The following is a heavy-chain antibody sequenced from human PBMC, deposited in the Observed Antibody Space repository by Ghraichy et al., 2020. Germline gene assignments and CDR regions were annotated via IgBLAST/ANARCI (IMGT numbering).Heavy chain of an antibody. CDR2: ISSSSSTI. V-gene: IGHV3-48*02. D-gene: IGHD2-21*02. J-gene: IGHJ4*02. CDR3: ARDSWGTYCGGDCYFFDY. Sequence: GGSLRLSYAASGFTFSSYSMNWVRQAPGKGLEWVSYISSSSSTIYYADSVKGRFTISRDNAKNSLYLQMNSLRDEDTAVYYCARDSWGTYCGGDCYFFDYWGQGTLVTVSS. CDR1: GFTFSSYS.